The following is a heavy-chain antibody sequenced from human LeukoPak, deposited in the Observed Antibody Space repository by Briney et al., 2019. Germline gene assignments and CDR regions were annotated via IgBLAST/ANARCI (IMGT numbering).Heavy chain of an antibody. CDR1: GFSVSTNY. CDR3: ATYDY. J-gene: IGHJ4*02. CDR2: ISSSSTTM. V-gene: IGHV3-48*02. Sequence: PGGSLRLSCAASGFSVSTNYMSWVRQAPGKGLEWISYISSSSTTMYYADSVKGRFTISRDNAKNSLFLQMDSLRDEDTAVYYCATYDYWGQGTLVTVSS.